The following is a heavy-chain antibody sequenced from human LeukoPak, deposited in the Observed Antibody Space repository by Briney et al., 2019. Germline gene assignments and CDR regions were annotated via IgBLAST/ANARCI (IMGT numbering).Heavy chain of an antibody. CDR1: GFTFSNYW. V-gene: IGHV3-7*03. D-gene: IGHD1-1*01. CDR2: IMPDGSEQ. Sequence: GGSLRLSCAASGFTFSNYWMTWVRQAPGKGLECVAHIMPDGSEQGYVDSVKGRFTISRDNAKNSLYLQMNSLRAEDTAVYYCSRHGIYCFDYWGQGALVTVSS. J-gene: IGHJ4*02. CDR3: SRHGIYCFDY.